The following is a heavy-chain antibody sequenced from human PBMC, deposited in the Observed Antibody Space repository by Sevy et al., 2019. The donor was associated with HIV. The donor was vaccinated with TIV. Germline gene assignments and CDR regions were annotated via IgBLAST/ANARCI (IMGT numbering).Heavy chain of an antibody. CDR3: TTVGAD. CDR2: VRSKGDGGTA. J-gene: IGHJ1*01. D-gene: IGHD1-26*01. V-gene: IGHV3-15*01. Sequence: GGSLRLSCAASGFSFSDAWLSWVRQVPGKGLEWVGRVRSKGDGGTAEYAAPVKGRFTIARDDSKNTMYVQMNNLKNEDTGIYYCTTVGADWGQGTLVTVSS. CDR1: GFSFSDAW.